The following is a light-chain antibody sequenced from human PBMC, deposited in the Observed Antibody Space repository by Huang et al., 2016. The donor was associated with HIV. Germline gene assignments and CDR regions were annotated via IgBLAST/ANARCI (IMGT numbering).Light chain of an antibody. CDR2: LGS. V-gene: IGKV2-28*01. CDR3: MQALQIPWT. CDR1: QSLLQSNGYNY. Sequence: DIVMTQSPLSLPVTPGEPASISCRSGQSLLQSNGYNYLDWYLQKPGQSPQLLIYLGSNRASGVPDRFSGRGSGTDFTLKISRVEAEDVGVYYCMQALQIPWTFGQGTKVEI. J-gene: IGKJ1*01.